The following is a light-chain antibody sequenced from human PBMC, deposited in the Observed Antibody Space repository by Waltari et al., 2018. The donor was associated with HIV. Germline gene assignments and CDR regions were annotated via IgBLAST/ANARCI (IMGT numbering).Light chain of an antibody. CDR2: GAS. CDR1: QSVFSSD. V-gene: IGKV3-20*01. CDR3: QQYGRSPTWT. Sequence: IVLTQSPGTLSLSPGERATLSCRASQSVFSSDLAWFQQKPGQAPRLLIYGASTRAAGIPDRFSGSGSGTDFTLTISRLEPEDFAVYYCQQYGRSPTWTFGQGTKVEIK. J-gene: IGKJ1*01.